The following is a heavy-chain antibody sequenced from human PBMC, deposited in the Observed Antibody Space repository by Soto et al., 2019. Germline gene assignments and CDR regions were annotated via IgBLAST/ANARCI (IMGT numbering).Heavy chain of an antibody. CDR3: VRDNSMTSRGGVRH. CDR2: ISVNNDNT. V-gene: IGHV1-18*04. CDR1: GYTFTTYA. J-gene: IGHJ4*02. D-gene: IGHD3-22*01. Sequence: QVQLVQSGSEVKNPGASVKVSCKASGYTFTTYAISWVRQAPGQGLEWMGWISVNNDNTKYAQMFQDRVIMTTDTATSTPYMELRSLRSDDTAVYYCVRDNSMTSRGGVRHWGQGTLVIVSS.